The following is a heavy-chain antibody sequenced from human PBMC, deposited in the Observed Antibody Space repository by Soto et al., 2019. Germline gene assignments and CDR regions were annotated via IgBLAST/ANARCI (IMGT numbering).Heavy chain of an antibody. V-gene: IGHV3-11*01. J-gene: IGHJ1*01. CDR2: ISSSGSTI. CDR1: GFTFSDYY. Sequence: PGGSPRLSFAAPGFTFSDYYMSWIRQAPGKGLEWVSYISSSGSTIYYADSVKGRFTISRDNAKNSLYLQMNSLRAEDTAVYYCARDEIAAAAPYIQHWGQGTLVTVSS. D-gene: IGHD6-13*01. CDR3: ARDEIAAAAPYIQH.